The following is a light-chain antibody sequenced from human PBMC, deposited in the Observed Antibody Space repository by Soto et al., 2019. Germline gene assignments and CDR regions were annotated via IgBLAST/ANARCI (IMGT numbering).Light chain of an antibody. J-gene: IGKJ1*01. CDR1: QNISKF. Sequence: DIQMTQSPSFLSASLGDRVTVTCRPSQNISKFLNWYQEKPGKPPKILIYVTSNLENGVPSRFKGSGSGTDFALTINGLQPEDFAIYYCQLTYMRPGTFGRGTRV. CDR3: QLTYMRPGT. CDR2: VTS. V-gene: IGKV1-39*01.